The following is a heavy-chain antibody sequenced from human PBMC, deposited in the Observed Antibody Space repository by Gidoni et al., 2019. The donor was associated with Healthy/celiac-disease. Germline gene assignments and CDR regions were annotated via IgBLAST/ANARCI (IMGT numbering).Heavy chain of an antibody. V-gene: IGHV1-18*01. J-gene: IGHJ6*02. CDR1: GYTFTSYG. CDR3: ARDPSDIVVVPAAMSYYYGMDV. D-gene: IGHD2-2*01. Sequence: QVQLVQSGAEVKKPGASVKVSCTASGYTFTSYGISRVRKAPGHGLEWMGWISDYNGNTNYAQKLQGRVTMTTDTCTSTAYMELRSLRSDDTAVYYCARDPSDIVVVPAAMSYYYGMDVWGQGTTVTVSS. CDR2: ISDYNGNT.